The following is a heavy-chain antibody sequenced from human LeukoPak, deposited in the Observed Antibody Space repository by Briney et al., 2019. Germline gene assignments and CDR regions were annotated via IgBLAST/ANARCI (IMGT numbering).Heavy chain of an antibody. CDR2: IKQDGSEK. CDR1: GFTFGTYW. V-gene: IGHV3-7*01. Sequence: PGGSLRLSCAASGFTFGTYWMTWVRQAPGKGLEWVANIKQDGSEKYCVDSVKGRFTISRDNGKNSLYLQMNSLTAEDTAVYFCARHSGTYFDYWGQGTLVTVSS. J-gene: IGHJ4*02. CDR3: ARHSGTYFDY. D-gene: IGHD1-26*01.